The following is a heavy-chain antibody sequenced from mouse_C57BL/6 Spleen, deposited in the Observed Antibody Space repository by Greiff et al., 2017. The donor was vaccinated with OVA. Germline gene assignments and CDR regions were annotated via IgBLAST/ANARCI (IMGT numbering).Heavy chain of an antibody. CDR3: ARYSNYDYYYAMDY. V-gene: IGHV1-81*01. J-gene: IGHJ4*01. CDR1: GYTFTSYG. Sequence: QVQLKQSGAELARPGASVKLSCKASGYTFTSYGISWVKQRTGQGLEWIGEIYPRSGNTYYNEKFKGKATLTADKSSSTAYMELRSLTSEDSAVYFCARYSNYDYYYAMDYWGQGTSVTVSS. CDR2: IYPRSGNT. D-gene: IGHD2-5*01.